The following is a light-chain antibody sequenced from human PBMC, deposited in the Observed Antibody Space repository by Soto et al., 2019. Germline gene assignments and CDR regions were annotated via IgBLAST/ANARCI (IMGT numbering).Light chain of an antibody. Sequence: DIVMTQSPLSLPVTPGEPASISCRSSQSLLYSNGYNYLDWYLQKPGQSPQLLIYLGSNRASGVPDRFSGSGSGTDFTLKISRVEAEDVGVYYCMQAVQPLYTFGQGTKLEIK. J-gene: IGKJ2*01. V-gene: IGKV2-28*01. CDR2: LGS. CDR3: MQAVQPLYT. CDR1: QSLLYSNGYNY.